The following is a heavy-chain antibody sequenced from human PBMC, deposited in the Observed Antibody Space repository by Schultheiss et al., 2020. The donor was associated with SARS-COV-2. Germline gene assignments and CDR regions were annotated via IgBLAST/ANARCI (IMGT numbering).Heavy chain of an antibody. Sequence: GGSLRLSCAASGFTFSSYAMHWVRQAPGKGLEWVGRIKSKAGGEATDYAAPVKGRFTISRDDSKTTLYLQMNSLKSEDTAVYYCTTLYDGTGTGVEGDYWGQGTLVTVSS. CDR3: TTLYDGTGTGVEGDY. J-gene: IGHJ4*02. CDR1: GFTFSSYA. V-gene: IGHV3-15*07. CDR2: IKSKAGGEAT. D-gene: IGHD1-1*01.